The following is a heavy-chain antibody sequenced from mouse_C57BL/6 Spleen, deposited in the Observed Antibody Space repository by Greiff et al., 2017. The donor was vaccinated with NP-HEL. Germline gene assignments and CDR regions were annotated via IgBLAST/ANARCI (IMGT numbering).Heavy chain of an antibody. CDR1: GYSITSGYY. V-gene: IGHV3-6*01. CDR2: ISYDGSN. J-gene: IGHJ4*01. D-gene: IGHD3-2*02. Sequence: EVQLVESGPGLVKPSQSLSLTCSVTGYSITSGYYWNWIRQFPGNKLEWMGYISYDGSNNYNPSLKNRISITRDTSKNQFFLKLNSVTTEDTATYYCARADSSGHYYAMDYWGQGTSVTVSS. CDR3: ARADSSGHYYAMDY.